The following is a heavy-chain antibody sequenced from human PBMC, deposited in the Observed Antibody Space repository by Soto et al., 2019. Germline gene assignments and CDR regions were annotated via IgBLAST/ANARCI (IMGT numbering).Heavy chain of an antibody. J-gene: IGHJ4*02. D-gene: IGHD3-10*01. V-gene: IGHV4-61*01. CDR3: AREGYGSGSSHIIDY. CDR2: IFFSGST. Sequence: SETLSLTCTVSGGSVSNAIYQWTWIRQPPGKGPEYIGYIFFSGSTNYNPSLKSRVTISVDTSKNQFSLKLSSVTAADTAVYYCAREGYGSGSSHIIDYWGQGTLVTVSS. CDR1: GGSVSNAIYQ.